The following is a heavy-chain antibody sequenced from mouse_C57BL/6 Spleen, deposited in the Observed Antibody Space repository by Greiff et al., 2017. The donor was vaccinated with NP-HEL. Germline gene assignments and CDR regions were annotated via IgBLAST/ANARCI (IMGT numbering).Heavy chain of an antibody. CDR2: IRNKANGYTT. CDR3: ARYISYYDYDNAMDY. CDR1: GFTFTDYY. Sequence: EVQGVESGGGLVQPGGSLSLSCAASGFTFTDYYMSWVRQPPGKALEWLGFIRNKANGYTTEYSASVKGRFTISRDNSQSILYLQMNALRAEDSATYYCARYISYYDYDNAMDYWGQGTSVTVSS. D-gene: IGHD2-4*01. J-gene: IGHJ4*01. V-gene: IGHV7-3*01.